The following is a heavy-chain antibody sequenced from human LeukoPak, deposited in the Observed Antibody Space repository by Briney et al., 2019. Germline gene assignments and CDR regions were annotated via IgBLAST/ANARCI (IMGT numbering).Heavy chain of an antibody. CDR2: INHSGST. Sequence: KPSETLSLTCAVYGGSFSGYYWSWIRQPPGKGLEWIGEINHSGSTNYNPSLKSRVTISVDTSKNQFSLKLSSVTAADTAVYYCARGSKAAPGTFDYWGQGTLVTVPS. CDR1: GGSFSGYY. D-gene: IGHD6-25*01. V-gene: IGHV4-34*01. J-gene: IGHJ4*02. CDR3: ARGSKAAPGTFDY.